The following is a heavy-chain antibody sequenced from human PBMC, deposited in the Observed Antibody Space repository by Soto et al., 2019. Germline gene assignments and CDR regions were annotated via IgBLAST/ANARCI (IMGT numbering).Heavy chain of an antibody. CDR1: GFTFSSYW. CDR2: IRYDGSNK. CDR3: ARDGYSSSDYYYGMDV. D-gene: IGHD6-13*01. V-gene: IGHV3-33*08. J-gene: IGHJ6*02. Sequence: AGGSLRLSCAASGFTFSSYWMSWVRQAPGKGLEWVAVIRYDGSNKYYADSVKGRFTISRDNSKNTLYLQMNSLRAEDTAVYYCARDGYSSSDYYYGMDVWGQGTTVTVSS.